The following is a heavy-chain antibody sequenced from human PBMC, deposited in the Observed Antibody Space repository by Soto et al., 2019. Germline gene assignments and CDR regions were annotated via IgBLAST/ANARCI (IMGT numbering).Heavy chain of an antibody. CDR3: ASLYCSSPSCYSVGAFEI. CDR1: GFTFSNYG. J-gene: IGHJ3*02. V-gene: IGHV3-33*01. Sequence: GGSLRLSCAASGFTFSNYGMHWVRQAPGKGLEWVALTWLDGSDKYYADSVKGRFTMSRDNSKNTVYLQMNSLRAEDTAMYYCASLYCSSPSCYSVGAFEIRGQGTMVTVSS. D-gene: IGHD2-2*01. CDR2: TWLDGSDK.